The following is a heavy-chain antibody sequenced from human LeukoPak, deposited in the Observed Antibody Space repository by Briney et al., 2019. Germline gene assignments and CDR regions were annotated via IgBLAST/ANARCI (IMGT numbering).Heavy chain of an antibody. CDR2: ISSSSSTI. J-gene: IGHJ4*02. CDR3: ARDLGLSGSYFRGASDY. D-gene: IGHD1-26*01. V-gene: IGHV3-48*01. CDR1: GFTFSSYS. Sequence: GGSLRLSCAASGFTFSSYSMNWVRQAPGKGLEWVSYISSSSSTIYYADSVKGRFTISRDNAKNSLYLQMNSLRAEDTAVYYCARDLGLSGSYFRGASDYWGQGTLVTVSS.